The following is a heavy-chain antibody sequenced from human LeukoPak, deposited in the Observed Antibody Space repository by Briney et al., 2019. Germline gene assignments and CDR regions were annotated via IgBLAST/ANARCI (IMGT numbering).Heavy chain of an antibody. D-gene: IGHD4-11*01. J-gene: IGHJ6*03. CDR2: INHSGSA. Sequence: SETLSLTCAVYGGSFSGYYWSWIRQPPGKGLEWIGEINHSGSANCNPSLKSRVTISIDTSKNQFSLKVSSVTAADTAVYYCARVPVTYYFYYMDVWGKGTTVTVSS. CDR3: ARVPVTYYFYYMDV. CDR1: GGSFSGYY. V-gene: IGHV4-34*01.